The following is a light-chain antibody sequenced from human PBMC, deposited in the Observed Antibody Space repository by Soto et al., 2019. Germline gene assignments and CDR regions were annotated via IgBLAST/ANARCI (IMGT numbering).Light chain of an antibody. J-gene: IGKJ4*01. CDR2: AAS. Sequence: DIQMTQSPSTLSASVGDRVTITCRASRSVGRWVAWYQHRPGKAPTSLIYAASSLQTWVPSRFSGSGSGTDFTLTISSLQPEDFAIYYCQQYDSYPTFGGGTRVDLK. V-gene: IGKV1D-16*01. CDR1: RSVGRW. CDR3: QQYDSYPT.